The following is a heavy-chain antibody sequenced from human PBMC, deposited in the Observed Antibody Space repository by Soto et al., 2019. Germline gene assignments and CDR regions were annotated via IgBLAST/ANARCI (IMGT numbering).Heavy chain of an antibody. CDR2: IFWNDDK. CDR3: ARRPGYYDSSRYPFNWFHP. D-gene: IGHD3-22*01. J-gene: IGHJ5*02. V-gene: IGHV2-5*01. Sequence: SGPTLVNPTETLSLTCTFSGFSLSSTGVGVGWIRQPPGKALEWLGFIFWNDDKRYSPSLKSRLTITKDTSKNRVVLTMTNMDPVDTASYYCARRPGYYDSSRYPFNWFHPWGQGILVTVSS. CDR1: GFSLSSTGVG.